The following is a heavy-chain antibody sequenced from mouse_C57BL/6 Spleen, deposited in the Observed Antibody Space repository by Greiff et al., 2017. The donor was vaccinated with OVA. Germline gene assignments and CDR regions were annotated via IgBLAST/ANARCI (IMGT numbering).Heavy chain of an antibody. CDR1: GYTFTSYW. CDR2: IDPSDSET. Sequence: QVQLQQPGAELVRPGSSVKLSCKASGYTFTSYWMHWVKQRPIQGLEWIGNIDPSDSETHYNQKFKDKATLTVDKSSSTAYMQLSSLTSEDSAVYYCARGNGTNSSWFAYWGQGTLVTVSA. V-gene: IGHV1-52*01. CDR3: ARGNGTNSSWFAY. D-gene: IGHD3-1*01. J-gene: IGHJ3*01.